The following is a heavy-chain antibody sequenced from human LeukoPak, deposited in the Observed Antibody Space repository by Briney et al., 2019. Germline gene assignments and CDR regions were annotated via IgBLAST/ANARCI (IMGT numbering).Heavy chain of an antibody. J-gene: IGHJ6*03. CDR1: GYTLTELS. Sequence: ASVNVSFKVSGYTLTELSMHWVRQAPGKGLEWMGGFDPEDGETIYAQKFQGRVTMTEDTSTDTAYMELSSLRSEDTAVYYCATKSTGYSSSWYPSGYYYYMDVWGKGTTVTVSS. V-gene: IGHV1-24*01. CDR2: FDPEDGET. CDR3: ATKSTGYSSSWYPSGYYYYMDV. D-gene: IGHD6-13*01.